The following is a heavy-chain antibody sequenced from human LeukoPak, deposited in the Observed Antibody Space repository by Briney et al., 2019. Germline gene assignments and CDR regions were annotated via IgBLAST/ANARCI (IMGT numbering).Heavy chain of an antibody. V-gene: IGHV1-2*02. CDR3: ARVGWDLPIDY. CDR1: RNTFTGHY. J-gene: IGHJ4*02. CDR2: INPYSGDT. Sequence: GASVKVSCKASRNTFTGHYIHWVRRAPGQGLEWMGWINPYSGDTNYAQKFQGRVTMTRDMSISTVYMDLSRLRSDDSAMYYCARVGWDLPIDYWGKGTLVTVSS. D-gene: IGHD4-23*01.